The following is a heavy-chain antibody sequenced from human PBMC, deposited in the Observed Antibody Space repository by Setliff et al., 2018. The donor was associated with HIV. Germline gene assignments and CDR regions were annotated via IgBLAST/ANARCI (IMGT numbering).Heavy chain of an antibody. D-gene: IGHD6-13*01. CDR1: GFSFRNSFYN. Sequence: SETLSLTCNVSGFSFRNSFYNWGWIRQPPWKGLEWIGTIYYSGTTYYNPSLKSRVTMSIDTSQNQFSLKLTSVTATDTAVYYCARHRYSSSINWFDPWGQGTLVTVSS. V-gene: IGHV4-39*01. CDR2: IYYSGTT. CDR3: ARHRYSSSINWFDP. J-gene: IGHJ5*02.